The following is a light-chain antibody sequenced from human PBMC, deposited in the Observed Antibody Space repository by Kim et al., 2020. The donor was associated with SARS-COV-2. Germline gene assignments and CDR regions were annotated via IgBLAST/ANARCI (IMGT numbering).Light chain of an antibody. CDR3: QAWDSSTVV. CDR2: QDS. J-gene: IGLJ2*01. V-gene: IGLV3-1*01. Sequence: VSPAQTASITGSGDKLGDKYACWYQQKPGQSPVLVIYQDSKRPSGIPERFSGSNSGNTATLTISGTQAMDEADYYCQAWDSSTVVFGGGTQLTVL. CDR1: KLGDKY.